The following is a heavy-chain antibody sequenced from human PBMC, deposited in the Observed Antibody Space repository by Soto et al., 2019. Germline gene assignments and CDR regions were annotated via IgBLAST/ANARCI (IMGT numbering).Heavy chain of an antibody. CDR1: GFTFIGYW. D-gene: IGHD3-10*01. V-gene: IGHV3-74*03. Sequence: EVQLVESGGGVVQPGGSLRLSCAASGFTFIGYWMHWVRQGPGKGLVWVARINNDGIDTTYADSVKGRFTISRDNTKNMVYLEMNSLRADDTAVYYCARDGSMVRERWFDPWGQGTLDTVSS. CDR3: ARDGSMVRERWFDP. CDR2: INNDGIDT. J-gene: IGHJ5*02.